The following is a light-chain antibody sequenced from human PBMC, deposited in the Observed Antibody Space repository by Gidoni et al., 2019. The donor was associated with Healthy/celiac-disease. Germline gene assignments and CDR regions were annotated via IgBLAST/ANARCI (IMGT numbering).Light chain of an antibody. CDR2: DVS. Sequence: SARTQPASVSGSPGPSLTPSCTGAISYVGGDNYVSWYQQPPGKAPKLMIYDVSNRPSGVSNRFSGSKSGNTASLTISGLQAEDEADYYCSSYTSSSTYVFGTGTKVTGL. J-gene: IGLJ1*01. CDR3: SSYTSSSTYV. V-gene: IGLV2-14*01. CDR1: ISYVGGDNY.